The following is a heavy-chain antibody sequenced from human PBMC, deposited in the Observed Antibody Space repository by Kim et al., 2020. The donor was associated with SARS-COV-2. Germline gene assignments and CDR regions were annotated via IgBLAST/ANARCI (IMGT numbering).Heavy chain of an antibody. D-gene: IGHD1-26*01. CDR1: GGSISSYY. CDR3: ARAGQYSGSYQY. Sequence: SETLSLTCTVSGGSISSYYWSWIRQPPGKGLEWIGYIYYSGSTNYNPSLKSRVTISVDTSKNQFSLKLSSVTAADTAVYYCARAGQYSGSYQYWGQGTLVTVSS. V-gene: IGHV4-59*01. CDR2: IYYSGST. J-gene: IGHJ4*02.